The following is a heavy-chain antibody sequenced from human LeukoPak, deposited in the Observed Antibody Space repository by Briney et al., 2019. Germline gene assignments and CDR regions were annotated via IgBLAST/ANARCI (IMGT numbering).Heavy chain of an antibody. D-gene: IGHD3-22*01. CDR3: ARHRENSYESSHMGFDP. CDR1: GASNSRHY. V-gene: IGHV4-4*09. CDR2: ISASGRT. J-gene: IGHJ5*02. Sequence: SETLSLTCVVSGASNSRHYWSWIRQPPGKGPEWIGYISASGRTKYRPALKSRVTISGDTSKNQFSLRLTSVTAADTAVYYCARHRENSYESSHMGFDPWGPGTLVTVSS.